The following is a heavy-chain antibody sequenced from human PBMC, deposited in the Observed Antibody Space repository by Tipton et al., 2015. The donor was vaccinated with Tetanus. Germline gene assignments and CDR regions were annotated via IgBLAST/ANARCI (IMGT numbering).Heavy chain of an antibody. D-gene: IGHD2-21*02. V-gene: IGHV3-53*01. CDR2: LYSGGGP. CDR1: GFAVAVNY. CDR3: ARAPRYCGGDCYHFDH. Sequence: SLRLSCAASGFAVAVNYMTWARQAPGKGLEWVSVLYSGGGPNYADSVKGRFTISRDNSKNTLYLQMNSLRVEDTAIYYCARAPRYCGGDCYHFDHWGQGTLVTVSS. J-gene: IGHJ4*02.